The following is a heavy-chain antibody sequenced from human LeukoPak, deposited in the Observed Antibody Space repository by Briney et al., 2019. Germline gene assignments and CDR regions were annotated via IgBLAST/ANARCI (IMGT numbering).Heavy chain of an antibody. CDR3: AKSHSVVSRGYFDY. Sequence: GGSLRLFCAASGFTFSSYAMTWVRQAPGKRLEWVSTISDSGGSTYYANSVKGRFTLSRDNSKNTLFVQMNSLGAEDTAVYYCAKSHSVVSRGYFDYWGQGILVTVSS. V-gene: IGHV3-23*01. CDR2: ISDSGGST. D-gene: IGHD2-2*01. CDR1: GFTFSSYA. J-gene: IGHJ4*02.